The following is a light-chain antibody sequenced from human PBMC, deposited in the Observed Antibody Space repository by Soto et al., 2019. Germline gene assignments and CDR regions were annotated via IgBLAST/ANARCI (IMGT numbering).Light chain of an antibody. CDR3: QLYDNLPLC. V-gene: IGKV1-33*01. J-gene: IGKJ4*01. Sequence: DIQMTQSPSFLSASVGDRVTITCQASQDITTSLNWFQQKPGKAPTILMSDASNLETGVPSRYSGSGSGTDFTFTIGSLQAEDLATYCCQLYDNLPLCFGGGTKVEIK. CDR2: DAS. CDR1: QDITTS.